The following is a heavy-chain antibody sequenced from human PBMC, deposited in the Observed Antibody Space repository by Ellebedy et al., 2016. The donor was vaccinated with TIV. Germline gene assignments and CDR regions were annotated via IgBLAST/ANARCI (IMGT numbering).Heavy chain of an antibody. D-gene: IGHD5-12*01. CDR2: IQYRGST. J-gene: IGHJ6*02. V-gene: IGHV4-59*01. Sequence: MPGGSLRLSCTVSGGSISGYYWRWIRQPPGQGLEWMGSIQYRGSTKYNPSLNSRVTVSVDTSKNQFSLNLRSVTPADTAVYYCARAGGYDFPYYYYGMDVWGQGTTVTVSS. CDR1: GGSISGYY. CDR3: ARAGGYDFPYYYYGMDV.